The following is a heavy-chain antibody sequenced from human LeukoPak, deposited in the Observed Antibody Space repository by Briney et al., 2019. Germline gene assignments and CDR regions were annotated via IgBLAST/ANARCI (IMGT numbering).Heavy chain of an antibody. CDR2: IYTSGST. CDR3: ARDPPTWSSSAGYYYYYMDV. Sequence: SETLSLTCTVSSVSISSYYWSWVRQPAGKGLEWVGRIYTSGSTNYNPSLKSRVTMSVDTSNNQFSLKLSSVTAADTAVYYCARDPPTWSSSAGYYYYYMDVWGKGTTVTVSS. CDR1: SVSISSYY. J-gene: IGHJ6*03. V-gene: IGHV4-4*07. D-gene: IGHD6-6*01.